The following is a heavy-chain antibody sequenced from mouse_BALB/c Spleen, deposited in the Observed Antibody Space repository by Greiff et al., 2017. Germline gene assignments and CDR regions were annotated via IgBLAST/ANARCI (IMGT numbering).Heavy chain of an antibody. V-gene: IGHV5-6-4*01. CDR2: ISSGGSYT. J-gene: IGHJ4*01. CDR1: GFTFSSYT. CDR3: TRGGYGSSSYYAMDY. Sequence: EVQLQESGGGLVQPGGSRKLSCAASGFTFSSYTMSWVRQTPEKRLEWVATISSGGSYTYYPDSVKGRFTISRDNAKNTLYLQMSSLKSEDTAMYYCTRGGYGSSSYYAMDYWGQGTSVTVSS. D-gene: IGHD1-1*01.